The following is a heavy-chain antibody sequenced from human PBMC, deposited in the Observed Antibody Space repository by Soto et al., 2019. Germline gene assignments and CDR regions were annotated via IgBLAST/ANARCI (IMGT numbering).Heavy chain of an antibody. Sequence: KTSETLSLTCSVSGDSITSFVWAWGRQPPGKGLEWIGYVHYSGSTNYNHSLKSRLTMSVDTSKNHFSLRLDSVTAADTAVYYCARVKQLAPKRNAFDIWGQGTMSTVSS. CDR2: VHYSGST. D-gene: IGHD6-19*01. CDR3: ARVKQLAPKRNAFDI. V-gene: IGHV4-59*01. CDR1: GDSITSFV. J-gene: IGHJ3*02.